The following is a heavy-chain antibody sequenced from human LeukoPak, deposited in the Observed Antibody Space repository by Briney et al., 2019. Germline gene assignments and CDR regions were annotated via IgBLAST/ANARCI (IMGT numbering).Heavy chain of an antibody. V-gene: IGHV1-8*01. CDR1: GYTFTCYD. CDR2: MNPNSGNT. D-gene: IGHD2-15*01. J-gene: IGHJ3*02. CDR3: AGLGYCSGGSCSDAFDI. Sequence: GASVKVSCKASGYTFTCYDINWVRQATGQGLEWMGWMNPNSGNTGYAQKFQGRVTMTRNTSISTAYMELSSLRSEDTAVYYCAGLGYCSGGSCSDAFDIWGQGTMVTVSS.